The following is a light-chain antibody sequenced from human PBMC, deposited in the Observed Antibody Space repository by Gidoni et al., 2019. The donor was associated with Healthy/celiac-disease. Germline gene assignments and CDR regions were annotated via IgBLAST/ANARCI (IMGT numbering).Light chain of an antibody. J-gene: IGKJ1*01. V-gene: IGKV1-39*01. CDR3: QQSYRTTPWT. Sequence: DIQMTQSPSSLSASVGDRVTITCRASQSISSYLNWYQQKPGKVPKLLIYAASSLQSGVPSRFSGSGSGTDFTITISSLQPEDYATYYCQQSYRTTPWTFGRGTKVEIK. CDR1: QSISSY. CDR2: AAS.